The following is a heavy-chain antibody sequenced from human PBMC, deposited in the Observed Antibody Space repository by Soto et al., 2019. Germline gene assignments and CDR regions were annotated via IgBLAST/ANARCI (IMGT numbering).Heavy chain of an antibody. Sequence: GGSLRLSCAASGFTFSSYSMNWVRQAPGKGLEWVSYISSSSSTIYYADSVKGRFTISRDNAKNSLYLQMNSLRDEDTAVYYCASYYGAYYYYGMEVLGQGTTVNVS. CDR1: GFTFSSYS. D-gene: IGHD3-10*01. J-gene: IGHJ6*02. CDR3: ASYYGAYYYYGMEV. V-gene: IGHV3-48*02. CDR2: ISSSSSTI.